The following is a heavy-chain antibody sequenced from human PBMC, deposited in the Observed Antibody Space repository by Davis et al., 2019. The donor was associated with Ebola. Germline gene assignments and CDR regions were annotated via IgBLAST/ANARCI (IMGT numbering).Heavy chain of an antibody. J-gene: IGHJ6*02. Sequence: SETLSLTCAVYGGSFSGYYWSWIRQPPGKGLEWIGEINHSGTTNYNPSLKSRVTISVDTSTNQFSLKLSSVTAADTAVYYCARGPDIVVVPAAAMDVWGQGTTVTVSS. CDR3: ARGPDIVVVPAAAMDV. V-gene: IGHV4-34*01. CDR2: INHSGTT. CDR1: GGSFSGYY. D-gene: IGHD2-2*01.